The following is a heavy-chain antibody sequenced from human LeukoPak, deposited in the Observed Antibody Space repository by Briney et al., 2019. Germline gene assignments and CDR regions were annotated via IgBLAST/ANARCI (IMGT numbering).Heavy chain of an antibody. D-gene: IGHD3-3*01. V-gene: IGHV3-21*01. CDR3: ARDPPLGFWSGYEDY. CDR1: GFTFSSYD. J-gene: IGHJ4*02. CDR2: ITSSGSYI. Sequence: GGSLRLSCAASGFTFSSYDMHWVRQAPGKGLEWVSSITSSGSYIYYADSVKGRFTISRDNAKNSLYLQMNSLRAEDTAVYYCARDPPLGFWSGYEDYWGQGTLVSVPS.